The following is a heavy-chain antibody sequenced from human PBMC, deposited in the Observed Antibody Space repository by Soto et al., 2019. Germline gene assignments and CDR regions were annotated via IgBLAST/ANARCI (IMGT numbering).Heavy chain of an antibody. D-gene: IGHD2-15*01. J-gene: IGHJ4*02. CDR3: SVLLAWYLGH. CDR1: GFTWTDYA. CDR2: VSGSGFST. Sequence: PGGSLRRSCTASGFTWTDYAMSWVRQAPGKCLEWVSAVSGSGFSTWYAYSVKGRFTISRDISKNTLYLQMNSLRADDTAVSFCSVLLAWYLGHWGQRTLVTVSS. V-gene: IGHV3-23*01.